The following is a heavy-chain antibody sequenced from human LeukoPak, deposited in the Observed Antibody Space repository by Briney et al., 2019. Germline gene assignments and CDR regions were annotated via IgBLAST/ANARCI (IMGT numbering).Heavy chain of an antibody. CDR3: AKGLVYYYYGIDV. CDR1: GGSISSYY. V-gene: IGHV4-59*01. J-gene: IGHJ6*02. Sequence: SETLSLTCTVSGGSISSYYWSWIRQPPGKGLGWIGHIHFSGSTNYNPSLKSRVTISVDTSKNQISLKVSSVTAADTAVYYCAKGLVYYYYGIDVWGQGTTVTVSS. CDR2: IHFSGST. D-gene: IGHD5-12*01.